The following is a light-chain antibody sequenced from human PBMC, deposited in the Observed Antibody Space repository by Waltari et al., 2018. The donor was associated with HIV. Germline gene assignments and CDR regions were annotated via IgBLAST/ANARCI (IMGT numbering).Light chain of an antibody. J-gene: IGKJ5*01. CDR1: QSVSSN. V-gene: IGKV3-15*01. CDR3: QQYNNWPLT. Sequence: EIVMTQSPATLSVSPGERATLSCRASQSVSSNLAWYQQKPGQGPRLLVYGASIRATGIPARLSGSGSGTEFSLTISSLQSEDFAVYYCQQYNNWPLTFGQGTRLEIK. CDR2: GAS.